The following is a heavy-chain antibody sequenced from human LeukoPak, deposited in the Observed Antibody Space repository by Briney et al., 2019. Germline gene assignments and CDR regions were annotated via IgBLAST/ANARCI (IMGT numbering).Heavy chain of an antibody. J-gene: IGHJ4*02. V-gene: IGHV3-13*04. CDR2: ITSAGDT. D-gene: IGHD2-15*01. CDR3: ARDLCSGGRCSDY. Sequence: PGGSLRLSCAASGFTFSTYDMHWVRQATGKGLEWVSAITSAGDTYYAGSVKGRFTISRENAKNSLYLQMNSLRAEDTAVYYCARDLCSGGRCSDYWGQGTLVTVSS. CDR1: GFTFSTYD.